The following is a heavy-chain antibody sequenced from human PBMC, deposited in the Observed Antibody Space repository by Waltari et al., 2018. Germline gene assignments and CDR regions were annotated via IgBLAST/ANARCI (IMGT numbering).Heavy chain of an antibody. V-gene: IGHV3-48*04. CDR3: ARASSSWIHGAENYYYYYMDV. CDR1: GFTFSSYS. Sequence: EVQLVESGGGLVQPGGSLRLSCAASGFTFSSYSMNWVRQAPGKGLEWVSYISSSSSTIYYADSVKGRFTISRDNAKNSLYLQMNSLRAEDTAVYYCARASSSWIHGAENYYYYYMDVWGKGTTVTVSS. D-gene: IGHD6-13*01. CDR2: ISSSSSTI. J-gene: IGHJ6*03.